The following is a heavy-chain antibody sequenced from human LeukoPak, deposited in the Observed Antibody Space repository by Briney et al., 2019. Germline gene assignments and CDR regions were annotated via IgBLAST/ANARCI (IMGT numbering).Heavy chain of an antibody. V-gene: IGHV1-46*03. J-gene: IGHJ3*01. D-gene: IGHD2-15*01. CDR2: INPSGGST. CDR3: ARDRRSVRYSGGFDL. CDR1: GYTFTSYY. Sequence: GASVKVSCKASGYTFTSYYMHWVRQAPGQGLEWMGIINPSGGSTSYAQKFQGRVTMTRDTSTSTVYMELSSLRSEDTAVYYCARDRRSVRYSGGFDLFGQGTMVNVYS.